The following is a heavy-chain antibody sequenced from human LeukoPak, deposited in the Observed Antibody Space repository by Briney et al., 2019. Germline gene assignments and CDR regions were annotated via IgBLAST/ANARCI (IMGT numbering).Heavy chain of an antibody. CDR2: ISSGASAI. CDR3: ARENEYSSSSFDY. J-gene: IGHJ4*02. Sequence: GGSLRLSCAASGFTFSSYDMNWVRQAPGKGLEWVSYISSGASAIYYADSVEGRFTISGDNAQNSLYLQMNSLRAEDTAVYYCARENEYSSSSFDYWGQGTLVTVSS. D-gene: IGHD6-6*01. V-gene: IGHV3-48*03. CDR1: GFTFSSYD.